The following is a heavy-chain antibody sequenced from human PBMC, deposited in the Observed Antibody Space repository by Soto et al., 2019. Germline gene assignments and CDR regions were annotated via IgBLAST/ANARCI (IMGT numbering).Heavy chain of an antibody. CDR3: ARGGQQLGRYYGMDV. CDR2: IGTAGDT. V-gene: IGHV3-13*01. J-gene: IGHJ6*02. D-gene: IGHD7-27*01. Sequence: GGSLRLSCAASGFTFSSYDMHWVRQATGKGLEWVSAIGTAGDTYYPGSVKGRYTISRENAKNSLYLQMNSLRAGDTAVYYCARGGQQLGRYYGMDVWGQGTTVTVSS. CDR1: GFTFSSYD.